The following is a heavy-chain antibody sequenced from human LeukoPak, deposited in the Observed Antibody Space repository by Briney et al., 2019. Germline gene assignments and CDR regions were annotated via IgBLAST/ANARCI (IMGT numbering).Heavy chain of an antibody. CDR1: GYTFTGYY. V-gene: IGHV1-2*02. CDR3: ARDGGYCSSTSCLSDAFDI. D-gene: IGHD2-2*01. Sequence: ASVKVSCKASGYTFTGYYMHWVRQAPGEGLEWMGWINPNSGGTNYAQKFQGRVTMTRGTSISTAYMELSRLRSDDTAVYYCARDGGYCSSTSCLSDAFDIWGQGTMVTVSS. CDR2: INPNSGGT. J-gene: IGHJ3*02.